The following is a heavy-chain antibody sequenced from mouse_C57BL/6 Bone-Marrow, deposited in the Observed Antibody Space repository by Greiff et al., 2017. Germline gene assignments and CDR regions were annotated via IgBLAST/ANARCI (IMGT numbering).Heavy chain of an antibody. J-gene: IGHJ4*01. CDR2: INPNYGTT. D-gene: IGHD1-1*01. V-gene: IGHV1-39*01. Sequence: EVKLVESGPELVKPGASVKISCKASGYSFTDYNMNWVKQSNGKSLEWIGVINPNYGTTSYNQKFKGKATLTVDQSSSTAYMQLNSLTSEDSAVYYCARGITTVVATPYYYAMDYWGQGTSVTVSS. CDR1: GYSFTDYN. CDR3: ARGITTVVATPYYYAMDY.